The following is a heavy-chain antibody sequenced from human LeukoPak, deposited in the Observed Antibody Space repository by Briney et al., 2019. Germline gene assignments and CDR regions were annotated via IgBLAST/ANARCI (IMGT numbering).Heavy chain of an antibody. CDR3: ARQKCTSTSCLTKNAFDI. J-gene: IGHJ3*02. CDR2: IYTSGST. D-gene: IGHD2-2*01. CDR1: GSISGYY. Sequence: SETLSLTCTVSGSISGYYWSWIRQPPGKGLEWIGYIYTSGSTNYNPSLEGRVTISVDTSKNQFSLELSSVTAADTAVYYCARQKCTSTSCLTKNAFDIWGQGTMVTVSS. V-gene: IGHV4-4*09.